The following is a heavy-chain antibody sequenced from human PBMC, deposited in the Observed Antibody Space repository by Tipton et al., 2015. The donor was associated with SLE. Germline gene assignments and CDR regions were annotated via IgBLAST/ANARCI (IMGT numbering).Heavy chain of an antibody. CDR2: INHGGST. J-gene: IGHJ3*02. CDR3: AQAHLWGSYRYASDI. Sequence: LRLSCAASGFTFSSYAMHWIRQPPGKGLEWIGEINHGGSTNYNPSLKSRVTISVDTSKNQFSLKLSSVTAADTAVYYCAQAHLWGSYRYASDIWGQGTMVTVSS. D-gene: IGHD3-16*02. V-gene: IGHV4-34*08. CDR1: GFTFSSYA.